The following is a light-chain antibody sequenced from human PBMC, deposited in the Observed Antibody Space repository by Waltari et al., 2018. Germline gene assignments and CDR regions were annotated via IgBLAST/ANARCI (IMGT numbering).Light chain of an antibody. J-gene: IGLJ1*01. CDR2: EVS. CDR1: SSHVGTYNR. Sequence: QSALTPPPSVSGSPGQSVTISCTGTSSHVGTYNRVSWYQHPPGTAPKLMIYEVSNRPSGVPDRFSGSKSGNTASLTISGLQADDEADYYCSSYTRSSTYVFGTGTKVTVL. V-gene: IGLV2-18*02. CDR3: SSYTRSSTYV.